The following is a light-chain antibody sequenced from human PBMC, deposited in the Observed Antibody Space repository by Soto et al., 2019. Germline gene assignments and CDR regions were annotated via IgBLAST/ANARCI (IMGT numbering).Light chain of an antibody. CDR2: GAS. Sequence: EIVLTQSPGTLSLSLGERATLSCRATQSISSNYLDWFQQKPGQAPRLLIYGASIRATGIPDRFSGTGSGADFTLTISRLEPEDFAVYYCHQYGNSPPWTFGQGTKVEIK. J-gene: IGKJ1*01. CDR1: QSISSNY. CDR3: HQYGNSPPWT. V-gene: IGKV3-20*01.